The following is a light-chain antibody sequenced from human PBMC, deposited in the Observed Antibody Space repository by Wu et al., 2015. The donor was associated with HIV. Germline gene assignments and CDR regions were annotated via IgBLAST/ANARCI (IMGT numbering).Light chain of an antibody. CDR3: QQYGSSPWT. V-gene: IGKV3-20*01. J-gene: IGKJ1*01. CDR2: DAS. CDR1: QGISSY. Sequence: QSPSFLSASVGDRVTITCRASQGISSYLAWYQHKPGQSPRLLIFDASSRATGIPDRFRGSASETHSDFTLTISRLEPEDSAIYYCQQYGSSPWTFGPGTKVEI.